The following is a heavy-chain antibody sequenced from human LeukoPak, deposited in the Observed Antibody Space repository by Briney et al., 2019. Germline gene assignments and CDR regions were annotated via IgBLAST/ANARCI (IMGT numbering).Heavy chain of an antibody. CDR1: GVSVSSTSYY. J-gene: IGHJ3*02. D-gene: IGHD3-10*01. Sequence: SETLSLTCIVSGVSVSSTSYYWGWIRQPPGKGLEWIGSIYYSGSTYYNPSLKSRVTMSVDTSKNQFSLKLSSVTAADTAVYYCAREYRYGSGSLEAFDIWGQGTMVTVSS. CDR3: AREYRYGSGSLEAFDI. CDR2: IYYSGST. V-gene: IGHV4-39*07.